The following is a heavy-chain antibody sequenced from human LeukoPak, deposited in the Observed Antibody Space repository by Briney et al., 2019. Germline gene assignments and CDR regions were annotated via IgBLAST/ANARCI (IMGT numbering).Heavy chain of an antibody. Sequence: GGSLRLSCAASGFTFRSYEMNWVRQAPGKGLEWVSYISGSGSTIYYADSVKGRFTISRDNSKNTLYLQMNSLRAEDTAVYFCARSGAPPHYYYYYMDVWGKGTTVTVSS. D-gene: IGHD7-27*01. CDR1: GFTFRSYE. V-gene: IGHV3-48*03. CDR3: ARSGAPPHYYYYYMDV. J-gene: IGHJ6*03. CDR2: ISGSGSTI.